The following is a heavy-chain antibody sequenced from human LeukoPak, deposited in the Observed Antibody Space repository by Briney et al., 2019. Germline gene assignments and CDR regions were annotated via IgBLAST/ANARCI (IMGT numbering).Heavy chain of an antibody. CDR1: GFTFSSYS. D-gene: IGHD6-13*01. Sequence: GGSLRLSCAASGFTFSSYSMNWVSQAPGKWLEWVSFISSSRSYIYYADSVKGRFTISRDNAKNSLYLQMNSLRAEDTAVYYCARFIAAPYYFDYWGRGTLVTVSS. CDR3: ARFIAAPYYFDY. V-gene: IGHV3-21*01. J-gene: IGHJ4*02. CDR2: ISSSRSYI.